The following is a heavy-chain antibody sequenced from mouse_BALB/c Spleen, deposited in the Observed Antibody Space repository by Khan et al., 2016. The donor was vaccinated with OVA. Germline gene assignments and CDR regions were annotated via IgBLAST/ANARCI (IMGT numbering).Heavy chain of an antibody. CDR1: GFSLTGYG. J-gene: IGHJ4*01. CDR2: IWGDGST. V-gene: IGHV2-6-7*01. CDR3: ARAYYGNYREAMDY. Sequence: VELVESGPGLVAPSQSLSITCTVSGFSLTGYGVNWVRQPPGKGLEWLGMIWGDGSTDYNSALKSRLSISKDNSKSQVFLKMNSLQTDDTAMYXGARAYYGNYREAMDYWGQGTSVTVSS. D-gene: IGHD2-10*01.